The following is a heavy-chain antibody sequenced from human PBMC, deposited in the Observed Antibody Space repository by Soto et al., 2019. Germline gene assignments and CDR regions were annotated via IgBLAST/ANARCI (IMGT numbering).Heavy chain of an antibody. CDR2: IQYSGDT. V-gene: IGHV4-61*08. Sequence: SETMSLICIVYGGSVGSGAYYWSWIRQSPGSALEWIGYIQYSGDTNYNSSLKRRVTISVDRSRNRFSLKLTSVTAADTAFYYCARHDYADRTFDLWGQGTKVTVS. CDR1: GGSVGSGAYY. J-gene: IGHJ3*01. D-gene: IGHD5-12*01. CDR3: ARHDYADRTFDL.